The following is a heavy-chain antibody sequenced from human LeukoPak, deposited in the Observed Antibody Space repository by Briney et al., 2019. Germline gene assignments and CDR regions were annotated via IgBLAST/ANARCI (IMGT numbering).Heavy chain of an antibody. Sequence: GGSLRLSCATSGFTFSGSAIHWVRQASGKGLEWVGRITSKANSYATAYAASVKGRFTISRDDSKNTAYLQMNSLKTEDTAVYYCTRSRSYLYDSSGYYYDDAFDIWGQGTMVTVSS. D-gene: IGHD3-22*01. CDR2: ITSKANSYAT. J-gene: IGHJ3*02. V-gene: IGHV3-73*01. CDR3: TRSRSYLYDSSGYYYDDAFDI. CDR1: GFTFSGSA.